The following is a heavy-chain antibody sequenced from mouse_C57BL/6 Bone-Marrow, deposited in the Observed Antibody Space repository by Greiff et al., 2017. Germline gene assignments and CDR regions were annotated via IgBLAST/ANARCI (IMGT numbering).Heavy chain of an antibody. CDR1: GYAFSSSW. CDR2: IHPGDGDT. D-gene: IGHD2-2*01. J-gene: IGHJ2*01. Sequence: VQLQQSGPELVKPGASVKISCKASGYAFSSSWMNWVKQRPGKGLEWIGRIHPGDGDTNYNGKFKGKATLTADKSSSTAYMQLSSLTSADSPVYFCARVRAYYYAYDDGAYDVDYWGQGTTLTVSS. V-gene: IGHV1-82*01. CDR3: ARVRAYYYAYDDGAYDVDY.